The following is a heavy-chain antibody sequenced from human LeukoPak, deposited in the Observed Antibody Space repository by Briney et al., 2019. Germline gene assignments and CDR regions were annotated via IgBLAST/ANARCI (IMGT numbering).Heavy chain of an antibody. D-gene: IGHD4-17*01. V-gene: IGHV3-66*01. CDR3: ARVGSGDYLYFDY. CDR2: IYSGGST. CDR1: GFTVSSNY. J-gene: IGHJ4*02. Sequence: PGGFLRLSCAASGFTVSSNYMSWVRQAPGKGLEWVSVIYSGGSTYYADSVKGRFTISRDNSKNTLYLQMNSLRAEDTAVYYCARVGSGDYLYFDYWGQGTLVTVSS.